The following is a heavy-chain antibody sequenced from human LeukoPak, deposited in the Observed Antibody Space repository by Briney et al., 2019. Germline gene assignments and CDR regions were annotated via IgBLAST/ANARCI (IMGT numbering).Heavy chain of an antibody. D-gene: IGHD1-26*01. Sequence: ASVKVSCKASGYTFTGYYMHWVRQAPGQGLEWMGGIIPIFGTANYAQKFQGRVTITADESTSTAYMELSSLRSEDTAVYYCARGMDSGSYWWDYWGQGTLVTVSS. J-gene: IGHJ4*02. CDR2: IIPIFGTA. V-gene: IGHV1-69*13. CDR1: GYTFTGYY. CDR3: ARGMDSGSYWWDY.